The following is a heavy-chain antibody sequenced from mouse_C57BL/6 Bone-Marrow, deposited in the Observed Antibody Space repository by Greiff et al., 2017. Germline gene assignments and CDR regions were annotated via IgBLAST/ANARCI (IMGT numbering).Heavy chain of an antibody. CDR1: GYTFTSYT. D-gene: IGHD1-1*01. CDR2: INPSSGYT. CDR3: ASDYYGSSRYFDY. J-gene: IGHJ2*01. V-gene: IGHV1-4*01. Sequence: VQLQQSGAELARPGASVKMSCKASGYTFTSYTMHWVKQRPGKGLEWIGYINPSSGYTTYNQKFKDKATLTEDKSSSTAYMQLSSLTSEDSAVYYCASDYYGSSRYFDYWGQGTTLTVSS.